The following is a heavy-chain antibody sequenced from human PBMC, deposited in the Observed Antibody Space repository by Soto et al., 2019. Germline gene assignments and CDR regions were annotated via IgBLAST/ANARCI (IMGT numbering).Heavy chain of an antibody. Sequence: SVKVSCKASGDTFSTYSISWVRQAPGQGLEWLGGIIPILGTPSYAQRFQGRVTITADKSTSTAYMELSSLRSEDTAVYYCATGRSRYDRSRYYRTDYCGHGTLVTVS. CDR2: IIPILGTP. CDR1: GDTFSTYS. J-gene: IGHJ4*01. D-gene: IGHD3-22*01. CDR3: ATGRSRYDRSRYYRTDY. V-gene: IGHV1-69*08.